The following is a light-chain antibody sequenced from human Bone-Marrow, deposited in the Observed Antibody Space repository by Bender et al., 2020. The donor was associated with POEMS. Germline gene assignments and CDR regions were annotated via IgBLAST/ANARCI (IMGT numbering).Light chain of an antibody. CDR2: EVS. J-gene: IGLJ2*01. V-gene: IGLV2-8*01. Sequence: QSALTQPPSASGSPGQSVTISCTGTSSDVGGYNYVSWYQQHPGKAPKLMIYEVSKRPSGVSHRFSGSRSGNTASLTISGVQAEDEADYYCCSKTGSDIVFFGGGTKVTVL. CDR1: SSDVGGYNY. CDR3: CSKTGSDIVF.